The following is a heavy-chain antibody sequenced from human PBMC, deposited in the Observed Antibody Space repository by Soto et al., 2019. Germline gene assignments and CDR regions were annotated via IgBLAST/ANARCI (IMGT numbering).Heavy chain of an antibody. CDR3: VKASTYSSSQGWFDP. CDR1: GFSFDGYA. V-gene: IGHV3-9*01. CDR2: ISWNSGNI. Sequence: GGFLRLSCAASGFSFDGYAMNWVRQPPGKGLEWVSGISWNSGNIDYADSVKGRFTISRDNAKNSLYLQMNSLRAEDTALYYCVKASTYSSSQGWFDPWGQGTMVTVSS. J-gene: IGHJ5*02. D-gene: IGHD6-6*01.